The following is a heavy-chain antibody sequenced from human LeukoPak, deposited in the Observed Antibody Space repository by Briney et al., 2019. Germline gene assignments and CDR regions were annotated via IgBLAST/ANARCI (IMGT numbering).Heavy chain of an antibody. J-gene: IGHJ4*02. CDR2: IYYSGST. D-gene: IGHD3-10*01. CDR3: ARRGGSGRSFDY. V-gene: IGHV4-61*08. CDR1: GASVSSGGYY. Sequence: SETLSLTCTVSGASVSSGGYYWSWIRQPPGRGLEWIGYIYYSGSTNYNPSLKSRVTISVDTSKNQFSLKVSSVTAADTAVYYCARRGGSGRSFDYWGQGTLVTVSS.